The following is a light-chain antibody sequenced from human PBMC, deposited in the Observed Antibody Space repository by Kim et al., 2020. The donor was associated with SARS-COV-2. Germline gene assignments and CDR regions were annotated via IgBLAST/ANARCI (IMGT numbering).Light chain of an antibody. V-gene: IGKV3-11*01. J-gene: IGKJ2*01. Sequence: EIVLTQSPATLFLSPGERATLSCRASQSVSSYLAWYQQKPGQAPRLLIYDASNRATGIPARFSGSGSGTDFTLTISSLEPEDFAVYYCQQRSNWPSYTFGQGTKLEI. CDR3: QQRSNWPSYT. CDR2: DAS. CDR1: QSVSSY.